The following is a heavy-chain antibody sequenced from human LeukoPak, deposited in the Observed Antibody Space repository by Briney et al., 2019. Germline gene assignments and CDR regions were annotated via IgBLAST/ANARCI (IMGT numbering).Heavy chain of an antibody. CDR1: GYTFTGYY. CDR2: INPNSGGT. CDR3: ARDLSDGKAYNWFDP. V-gene: IGHV1-2*02. Sequence: GASVKVSCKASGYTFTGYYMHWVRQAPGQGLEWMGWINPNSGGTNYAQKFQGRVTMTRDTSISTAYMELSRLRSDDTAVYYCARDLSDGKAYNWFDPWGQGTLVTVSS. D-gene: IGHD4-17*01. J-gene: IGHJ5*02.